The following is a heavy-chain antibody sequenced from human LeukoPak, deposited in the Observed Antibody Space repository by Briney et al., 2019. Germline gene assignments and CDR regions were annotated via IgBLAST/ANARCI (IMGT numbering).Heavy chain of an antibody. J-gene: IGHJ6*02. D-gene: IGHD6-13*01. V-gene: IGHV1-69*04. CDR1: GGTFSSYA. CDR3: AIKQLGYSSSWYGHYYYGMDV. Sequence: GASVKVSCKASGGTFSSYAISWVRQAPGQGLECMGRIIPILGIANYAQKFQGRVTITADRSTSTDYMELSSMRSEDTAVYYCAIKQLGYSSSWYGHYYYGMDVWGQGTTVTVSS. CDR2: IIPILGIA.